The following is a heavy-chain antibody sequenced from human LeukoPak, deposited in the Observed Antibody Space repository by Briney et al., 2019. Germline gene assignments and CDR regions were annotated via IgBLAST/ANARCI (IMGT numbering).Heavy chain of an antibody. CDR2: IQPDGSGA. V-gene: IGHV3-7*01. Sequence: GGSLRLSCVTSGFTFRGYWMSWFRQAPGKGLEWVGNIQPDGSGAFYVDAMRGRFTISRDNARNSLYLQINSLRAEDTAVYYCAREDDHNTNDCWGQGTLVTVSS. CDR3: AREDDHNTNDC. CDR1: GFTFRGYW. D-gene: IGHD5-24*01. J-gene: IGHJ4*02.